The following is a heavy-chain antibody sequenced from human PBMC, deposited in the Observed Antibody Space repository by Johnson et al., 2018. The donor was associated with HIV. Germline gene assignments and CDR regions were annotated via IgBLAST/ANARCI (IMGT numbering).Heavy chain of an antibody. J-gene: IGHJ3*02. CDR2: ISYDGADK. CDR1: GFTFSNYG. V-gene: IGHV3-30*03. D-gene: IGHD1-26*01. Sequence: QVQLLESGGGVVQPGGSLRLSCVASGFTFSNYGMHWVRQAPGKGLEWVAFISYDGADKHYADSVKGRFTISRDNSKNTLYLQINSLRTEDTAVYYCARSGSYGPDAFDIWGQGTMVTVSS. CDR3: ARSGSYGPDAFDI.